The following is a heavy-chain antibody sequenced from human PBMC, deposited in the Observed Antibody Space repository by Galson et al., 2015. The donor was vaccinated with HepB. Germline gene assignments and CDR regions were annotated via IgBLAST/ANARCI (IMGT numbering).Heavy chain of an antibody. Sequence: SVTVSCKASGSTFTGYYMHWVRQAPGQGLEWMGRINPNSGGTNYAQKFQGRVTMTRDTSISTAYMELSRLRSGDTAVYYCAREWGSSCLGDWGQGTLVTVSS. CDR3: AREWGSSCLGD. D-gene: IGHD6-13*01. J-gene: IGHJ4*02. CDR2: INPNSGGT. V-gene: IGHV1-2*06. CDR1: GSTFTGYY.